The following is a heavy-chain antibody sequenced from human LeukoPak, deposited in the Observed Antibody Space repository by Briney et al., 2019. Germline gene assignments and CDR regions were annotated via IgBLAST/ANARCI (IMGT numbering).Heavy chain of an antibody. Sequence: SETLSLTCTVSGGSISSYYWSWIRQPPGKGLEWIGSIYHSGSTYYNPSLKSRVTISVDTSKNQFSLKLSSVTAADTAVYYCARETERGYSYGYSFDYWGQGTLVTVSS. D-gene: IGHD5-18*01. V-gene: IGHV4-38-2*02. J-gene: IGHJ4*02. CDR3: ARETERGYSYGYSFDY. CDR2: IYHSGST. CDR1: GGSISSYY.